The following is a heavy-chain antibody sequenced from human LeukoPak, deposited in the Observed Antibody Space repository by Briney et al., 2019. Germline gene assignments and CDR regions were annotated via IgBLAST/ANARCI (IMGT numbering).Heavy chain of an antibody. CDR3: ARWTMVRGDDQYYMDV. CDR2: IYWNDVK. Sequence: SGPTLVNPTQTLTLTCTFSGFSLSTSGVGVGWIRQPPGKALEWLTLIYWNDVKRYSPSLKSRLTITKDTSKNQVVLTMTNMDPVDTATYYRARWTMVRGDDQYYMDVWGKGTTVTISS. CDR1: GFSLSTSGVG. J-gene: IGHJ6*03. V-gene: IGHV2-5*01. D-gene: IGHD3-10*01.